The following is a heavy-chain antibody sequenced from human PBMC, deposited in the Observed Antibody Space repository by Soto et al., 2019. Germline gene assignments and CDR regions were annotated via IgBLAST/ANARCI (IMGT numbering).Heavy chain of an antibody. CDR1: GGTFSSYA. CDR2: IIPIFGTA. V-gene: IGHV1-69*13. J-gene: IGHJ6*02. CDR3: ARDKRPRIIAAAGPYYYYGMDV. Sequence: VASVKVSCKASGGTFSSYAISWVRQAPGQGLEWMGGIIPIFGTANYAQKFQGRVTITADESTSTAYMELSSLRSEDTAVYYCARDKRPRIIAAAGPYYYYGMDVWGQGTTVTVSS. D-gene: IGHD6-13*01.